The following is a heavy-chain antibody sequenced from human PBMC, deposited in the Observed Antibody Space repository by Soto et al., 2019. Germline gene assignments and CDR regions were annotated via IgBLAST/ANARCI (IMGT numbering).Heavy chain of an antibody. CDR2: IYYSGTT. CDR1: GASISSGGYY. CDR3: AASCVGCGGFNYYGMDV. V-gene: IGHV4-31*03. J-gene: IGHJ6*02. D-gene: IGHD2-21*01. Sequence: QVQLQESGPGLVKPSQTLSLTCSVSGASISSGGYYWNWIRQHPGKVLEWIGYIYYSGTTYYNPSPKRRVTISVDTSKNQFSLKLSSVTAADTAVYYCAASCVGCGGFNYYGMDVWGQGTTVTVSS.